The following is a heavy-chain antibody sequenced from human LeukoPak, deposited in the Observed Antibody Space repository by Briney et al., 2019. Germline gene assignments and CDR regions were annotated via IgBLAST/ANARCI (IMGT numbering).Heavy chain of an antibody. J-gene: IGHJ4*02. CDR3: ARGAAGYSYG. V-gene: IGHV4-39*07. Sequence: SETLSLTCTVSGGSISSSSYYWGWIRQPPGKGLEWIGSFYYTGSTYYNPSLKSRVTISVDTSKNQFSLKLSSVTAADTAVYYCARGAAGYSYGWGQGTLVTVSS. CDR1: GGSISSSSYY. D-gene: IGHD5-18*01. CDR2: FYYTGST.